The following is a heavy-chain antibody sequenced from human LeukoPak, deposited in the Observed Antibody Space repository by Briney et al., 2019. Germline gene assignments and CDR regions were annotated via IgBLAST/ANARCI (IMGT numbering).Heavy chain of an antibody. CDR2: ISWNSGSI. CDR1: GFTFDDYA. V-gene: IGHV3-9*01. D-gene: IGHD4-17*01. CDR3: AKDRRYGDYSFDY. Sequence: GRSLRLSCAPSGFTFDDYAMHWVRQGPGKGLERVSGISWNSGSIGYADSVKGRFTISRDNAKNSLYLQMNSLRAEDTALYYCAKDRRYGDYSFDYWGQGTLVTVSS. J-gene: IGHJ4*02.